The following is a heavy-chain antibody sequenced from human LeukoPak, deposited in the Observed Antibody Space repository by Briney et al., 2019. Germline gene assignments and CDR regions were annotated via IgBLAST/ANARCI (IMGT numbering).Heavy chain of an antibody. V-gene: IGHV3-23*01. J-gene: IGHJ3*02. CDR1: GFTFSAYA. CDR3: ARDPTGDYIGAFDM. D-gene: IGHD4-17*01. Sequence: GGSLRLSCTASGFTFSAYAMMWVRQAPGKGPEWVSAIRGGGTSEFYADSVKGRFRISRDNSKDTLFLQMNSLRAEDTAVYYCARDPTGDYIGAFDMWGPGTMVTVSS. CDR2: IRGGGTSE.